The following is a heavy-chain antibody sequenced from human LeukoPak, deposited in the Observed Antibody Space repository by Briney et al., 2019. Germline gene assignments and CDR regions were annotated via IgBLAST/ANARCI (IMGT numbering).Heavy chain of an antibody. Sequence: SETLSLTCTVSGGSVRSDSNYWSWIRQPPGKGLEWIGYISYSGTTDYNPSLKSRVSMSLGTSKNEISLKLDSVTAADTAVYYCARGRPDPVTLDYWGQGTLVTVSS. D-gene: IGHD4-17*01. CDR2: ISYSGTT. CDR3: ARGRPDPVTLDY. J-gene: IGHJ4*02. CDR1: GGSVRSDSNY. V-gene: IGHV4-61*01.